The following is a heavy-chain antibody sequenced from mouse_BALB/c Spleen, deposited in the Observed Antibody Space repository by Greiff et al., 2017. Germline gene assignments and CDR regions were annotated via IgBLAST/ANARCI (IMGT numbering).Heavy chain of an antibody. J-gene: IGHJ2*01. CDR3: ARYRLNDYTVFDY. V-gene: IGHV3-8*02. CDR2: ISYSGST. Sequence: EVQLQESGPSLVKPSQTLSLTCSVTGDSITSGYWNWIRKFPGNKLEYMGYISYSGSTYYNPSLKSRISITRDTSKNQYYLQLNSVTTEDTATYYCARYRLNDYTVFDYWGQGTTLTVSS. D-gene: IGHD2-4*01. CDR1: GDSITSGY.